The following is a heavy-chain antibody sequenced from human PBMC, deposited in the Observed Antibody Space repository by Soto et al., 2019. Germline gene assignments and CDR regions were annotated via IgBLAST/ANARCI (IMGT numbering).Heavy chain of an antibody. J-gene: IGHJ6*02. V-gene: IGHV5-51*01. CDR2: FHPGESDT. CDR3: ARRENTYYNFYGMDL. CDR1: GYSFTSYW. Sequence: GESLKISCKGSGYSFTSYWISWVRQKPGKGLEWMGSFHPGESDTRYSPSFRGQVTISADRSLTTAYLQWSSLQVADTAIYYRARRENTYYNFYGMDLWGQGTTVTVSS.